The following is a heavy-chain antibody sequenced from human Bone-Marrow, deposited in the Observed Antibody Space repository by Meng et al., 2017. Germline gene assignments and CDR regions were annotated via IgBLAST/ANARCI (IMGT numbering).Heavy chain of an antibody. CDR1: GFTVSSNY. J-gene: IGHJ4*02. CDR2: IYSGGST. CDR3: ALGTGGDYAPIDY. D-gene: IGHD4-17*01. Sequence: ETLSLTCAASGFTVSSNYMSWVRQAPGKGLEWVSVIYSGGSTYYADSVKGRFTISRDNSKNTLYLQMNSLRAEDTAVYYCALGTGGDYAPIDYWGQGTLVTVSS. V-gene: IGHV3-53*05.